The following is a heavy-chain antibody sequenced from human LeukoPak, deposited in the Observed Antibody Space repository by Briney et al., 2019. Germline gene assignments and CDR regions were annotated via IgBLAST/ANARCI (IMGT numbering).Heavy chain of an antibody. CDR2: ISAYNGDT. CDR1: GYTFTSYN. V-gene: IGHV1-18*04. D-gene: IGHD1-1*01. J-gene: IGHJ5*02. Sequence: ASVKVSCEASGYTFTSYNINWVRQAPGQGLEGMGWISAYNGDTNYAQKFQGRVTMTTDTATSTAFMELRSLRSDDTAVYYCARGGTYNWFDPWGHGTLVTVSS. CDR3: ARGGTYNWFDP.